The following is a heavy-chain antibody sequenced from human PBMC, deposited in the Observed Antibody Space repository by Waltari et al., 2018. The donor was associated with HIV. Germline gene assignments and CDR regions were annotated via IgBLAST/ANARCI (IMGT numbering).Heavy chain of an antibody. CDR1: GGFAHDRYFL. CDR2: ACVTGPT. D-gene: IGHD3-10*01. Sequence: VQLEEPRAGVVKPSETPSPMSALPGGFAHDRYFLWSWFRHPAGKAPEWFGRACVTGPTNNHPARRWRVAASLETAERHISLRLTCVTAAETAVYYGARETCLMARGVARYYGFNGIDVWGRGTTVSVSS. V-gene: IGHV4-61*02. CDR3: ARETCLMARGVARYYGFNGIDV. J-gene: IGHJ6*02.